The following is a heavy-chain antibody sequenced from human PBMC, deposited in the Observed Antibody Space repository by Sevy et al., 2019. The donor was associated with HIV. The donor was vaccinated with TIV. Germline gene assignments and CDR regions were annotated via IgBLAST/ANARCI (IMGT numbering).Heavy chain of an antibody. CDR2: VSAYNGNP. D-gene: IGHD3-10*01. J-gene: IGHJ6*02. CDR3: ARDSIPMVQGVIITPYYYGMDV. Sequence: ASVKVSCESSGYTFTNYGISWVRQAPGQGLEWMGWVSAYNGNPNYAQKLQGRVTMTTDTSTSTAYMELRSLRSDDTAVYYCARDSIPMVQGVIITPYYYGMDVWGQGTTVTVSS. V-gene: IGHV1-18*01. CDR1: GYTFTNYG.